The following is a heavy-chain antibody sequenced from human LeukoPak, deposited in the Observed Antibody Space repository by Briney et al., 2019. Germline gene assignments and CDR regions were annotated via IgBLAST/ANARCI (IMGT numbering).Heavy chain of an antibody. D-gene: IGHD3-10*01. V-gene: IGHV3-33*01. CDR1: GVTFSSYG. J-gene: IGHJ6*04. CDR3: ARDFSYGSGSYYYYYGMDV. CDR2: IWYDGSNK. Sequence: GESLTLSCAASGVTFSSYGRRWVRQAPGKGLEWVAVIWYDGSNKYYADSVKGRFTISRHNSKNTLYLQMNSLRAEDTAVYYCARDFSYGSGSYYYYYGMDVWGKGTTVTVSS.